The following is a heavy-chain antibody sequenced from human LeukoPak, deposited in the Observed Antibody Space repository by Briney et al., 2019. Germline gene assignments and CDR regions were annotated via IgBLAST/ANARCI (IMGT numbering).Heavy chain of an antibody. J-gene: IGHJ3*02. CDR2: IYYSGST. V-gene: IGHV4-39*01. CDR1: GGSISSSSYY. Sequence: TSETLSLTCTVSGGSISSSSYYWGWIRQPPGKGLEWIGSIYYSGSTYYNPSLKSRVTISVDTSTNQFSLKLSSVTAADTAVYYCARHEDYGDYSTGAFDIWGQGTMVTVSS. CDR3: ARHEDYGDYSTGAFDI. D-gene: IGHD4-17*01.